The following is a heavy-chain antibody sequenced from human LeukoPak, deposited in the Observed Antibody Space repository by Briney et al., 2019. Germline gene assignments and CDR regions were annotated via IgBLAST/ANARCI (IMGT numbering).Heavy chain of an antibody. CDR2: IYYSGST. CDR1: GGSISSYY. CDR3: AREAIYCSGGSCYSLAFDI. J-gene: IGHJ3*02. V-gene: IGHV4-59*01. Sequence: SETLSLTCTVSGGSISSYYWSWIRQPPGKGLEWIGYIYYSGSTNYNPSLKSRVTISVDTSKNQFSLKLSSVTAADTAVYYCAREAIYCSGGSCYSLAFDIWGQGTMVTVSS. D-gene: IGHD2-15*01.